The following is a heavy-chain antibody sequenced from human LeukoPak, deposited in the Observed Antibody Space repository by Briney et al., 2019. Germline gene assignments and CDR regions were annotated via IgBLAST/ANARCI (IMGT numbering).Heavy chain of an antibody. CDR2: IYHNGNT. Sequence: SETLSLTCTVSGGSVSSGSYLWSWIRQPPGKGLEWIGYIYHNGNTNYNPSLKSRVTISLDTSKKQFSLKLISVTAADTAVYYCARDRENDPYAFDIWGQGTMVTVSS. CDR3: ARDRENDPYAFDI. D-gene: IGHD3-16*01. CDR1: GGSVSSGSYL. J-gene: IGHJ3*02. V-gene: IGHV4-61*01.